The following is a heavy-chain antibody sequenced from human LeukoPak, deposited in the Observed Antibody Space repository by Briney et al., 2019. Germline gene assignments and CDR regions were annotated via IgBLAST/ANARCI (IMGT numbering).Heavy chain of an antibody. CDR1: GGSFSGYY. CDR2: INHIGST. Sequence: SETLSLACAVYGGSFSGYYWSWIRQPPGKGLEWIGEINHIGSTNYNPSLKSRATISVDTSKNQFSLKLSSVTAADTAVYYCARAVGGDGSGSLWGPGTLVTVSS. J-gene: IGHJ4*02. CDR3: ARAVGGDGSGSL. D-gene: IGHD3-10*01. V-gene: IGHV4-34*01.